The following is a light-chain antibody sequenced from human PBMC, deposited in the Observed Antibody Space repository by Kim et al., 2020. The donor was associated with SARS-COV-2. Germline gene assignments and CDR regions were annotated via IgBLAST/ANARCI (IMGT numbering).Light chain of an antibody. J-gene: IGKJ5*01. Sequence: SPGERATLSCRASQSVTSNYLAWYQQKRGQAPRLLIYGASGRATGIPDRFNGSGSGTDFTLTISRLEPEDFAVYYCQQYGTSLITFGQGTRLEIK. CDR3: QQYGTSLIT. V-gene: IGKV3-20*01. CDR2: GAS. CDR1: QSVTSNY.